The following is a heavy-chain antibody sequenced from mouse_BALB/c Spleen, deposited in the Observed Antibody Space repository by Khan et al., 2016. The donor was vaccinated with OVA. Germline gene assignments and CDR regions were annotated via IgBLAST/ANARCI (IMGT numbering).Heavy chain of an antibody. J-gene: IGHJ3*01. CDR1: GYTFTSYW. Sequence: QVQLKQSGAEVVKPGASVKLSCKTTGYTFTSYWIQWIEQRPGQGLGWIGQIFPGTGTTYYNEHFKGKATLTVDPSSSPAYMQLSSLTSEDSAVYCCARVYFGNYEFVYWGQGTLVTVSP. V-gene: IGHV1S132*01. CDR3: ARVYFGNYEFVY. CDR2: IFPGTGTT. D-gene: IGHD2-1*01.